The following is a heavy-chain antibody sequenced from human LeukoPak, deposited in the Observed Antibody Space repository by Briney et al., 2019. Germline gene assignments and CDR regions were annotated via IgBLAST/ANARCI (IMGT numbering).Heavy chain of an antibody. V-gene: IGHV3-7*03. CDR1: GFTFSSYW. CDR2: IKQDGSEK. D-gene: IGHD3-10*01. Sequence: GGSLRLSCAASGFTFSSYWMSWVRQAPGKGLEWVANIKQDGSEKYYVDSVKGRFTISRDNAKNSLYLQMNSLRAEDTAVYYCATLPSSQGVIKRFDYWGQGTLVTVSS. J-gene: IGHJ4*02. CDR3: ATLPSSQGVIKRFDY.